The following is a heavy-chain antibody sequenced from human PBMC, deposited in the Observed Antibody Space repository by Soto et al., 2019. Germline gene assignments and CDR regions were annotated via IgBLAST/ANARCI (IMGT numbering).Heavy chain of an antibody. CDR3: ERGGFRPFLLDL. J-gene: IGHJ4*02. D-gene: IGHD2-15*01. CDR1: GFTFSSYW. V-gene: IGHV3-74*01. CDR2: INADGSGT. Sequence: GGSLRLSCAASGFTFSSYWMHWVRQAPGEGLVWVSRINADGSGTNYADSVKGRFTVSRDNAKNTLYLQMNSLRAEDTAVYYCERGGFRPFLLDLWGQGTVVTVSS.